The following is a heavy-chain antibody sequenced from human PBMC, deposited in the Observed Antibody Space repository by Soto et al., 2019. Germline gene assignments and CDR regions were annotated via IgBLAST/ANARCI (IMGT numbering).Heavy chain of an antibody. CDR2: VNASGISI. D-gene: IGHD6-19*01. V-gene: IGHV3-23*01. J-gene: IGHJ1*01. CDR1: GFAFSSYW. Sequence: GGSLRLSCAASGFAFSSYWMHWVRQTPGKGLEWVSGVNASGISIDYADPVKGRFYISRDNSKNTLYLQMNSLRAEDTAVYYCAKGVPGIAVAGTGYFQHWGQGTLVTVSS. CDR3: AKGVPGIAVAGTGYFQH.